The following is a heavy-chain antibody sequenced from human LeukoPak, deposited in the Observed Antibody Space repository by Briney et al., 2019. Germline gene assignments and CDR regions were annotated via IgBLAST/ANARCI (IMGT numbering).Heavy chain of an antibody. CDR3: ARYGESDYEDY. CDR1: GGTFSSYA. J-gene: IGHJ4*02. D-gene: IGHD5-12*01. Sequence: ASVKVSCKASGGTFSSYAISWVRQAPGQGLEWMGRIIPILGIANYAQKFQGRVTITADKSTSTAYMELSSLRSEDAAVYYCARYGESDYEDYWGQGTLVTVSS. CDR2: IIPILGIA. V-gene: IGHV1-69*04.